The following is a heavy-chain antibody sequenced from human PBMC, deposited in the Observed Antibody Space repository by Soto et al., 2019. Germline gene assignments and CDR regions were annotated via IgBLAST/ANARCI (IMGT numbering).Heavy chain of an antibody. V-gene: IGHV3-33*01. CDR3: ATTGPY. J-gene: IGHJ4*02. CDR1: GFTFSSYG. Sequence: GGSLRLSCAASGFTFSSYGMHWVRQAPGKGLEWVAVIWLDGSNKFYADSVKGRFTISRDNSKNTVSLQMNSLRDEDSAAYYCATTGPYWGQGTLVTVSS. CDR2: IWLDGSNK.